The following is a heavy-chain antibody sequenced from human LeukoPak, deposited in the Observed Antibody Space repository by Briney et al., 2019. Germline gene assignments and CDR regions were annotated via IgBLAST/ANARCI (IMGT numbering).Heavy chain of an antibody. CDR3: ARVTLPTYYYDSSGYYHTGFDY. V-gene: IGHV1-69*05. Sequence: ASVTVSFTASGGTFSSYAISWVRQAPGQGLEWMGGIIPIFGTANYAQKFQGRVTITTDESTSTAYMELSSLRSEDTAVYYCARVTLPTYYYDSSGYYHTGFDYWGQGTLVTVSS. J-gene: IGHJ4*02. CDR2: IIPIFGTA. D-gene: IGHD3-22*01. CDR1: GGTFSSYA.